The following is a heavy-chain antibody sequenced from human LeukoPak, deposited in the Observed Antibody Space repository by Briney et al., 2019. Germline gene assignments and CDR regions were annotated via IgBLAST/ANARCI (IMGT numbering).Heavy chain of an antibody. CDR1: GFTFDDYA. J-gene: IGHJ4*02. V-gene: IGHV3-9*01. CDR2: ISWNSGSI. D-gene: IGHD3-22*01. CDR3: AKDATYYYDSSGYLDY. Sequence: GGSLRLSCAASGFTFDDYAMHWVRQAPGKGLEWVSGISWNSGSIGYADSVKGRFTISRDNAKNSLYLQTNSLRAEDTALYYCAKDATYYYDSSGYLDYWGQGTLVTVSS.